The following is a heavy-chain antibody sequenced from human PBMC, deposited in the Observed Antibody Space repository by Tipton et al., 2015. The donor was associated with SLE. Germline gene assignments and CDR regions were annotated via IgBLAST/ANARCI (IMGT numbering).Heavy chain of an antibody. CDR3: AREIRINAAALDI. Sequence: SLRLSCAASGFTFDDYGMSWVRQAPGKGLEWMANIKQDGSEKYYVDSVKGRFTISRDNAKNSLYLQMNTLRAEDTAVYYCAREIRINAAALDIWGQGTMVTVSS. V-gene: IGHV3-7*01. CDR1: GFTFDDYG. CDR2: IKQDGSEK. D-gene: IGHD2-15*01. J-gene: IGHJ3*02.